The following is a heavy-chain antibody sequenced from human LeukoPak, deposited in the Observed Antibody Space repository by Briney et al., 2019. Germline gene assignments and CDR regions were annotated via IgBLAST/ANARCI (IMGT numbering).Heavy chain of an antibody. Sequence: GGSLRLSCAASGFTFSSYSMNWVRQAPGKGLEWVSSISSSSSYIYYADSVKGRFTISRDNAKNSLYLQMNSLRADDTAVYYCARDLSSDCFDPWGQGTLVTVSS. D-gene: IGHD6-13*01. CDR1: GFTFSSYS. V-gene: IGHV3-21*01. CDR2: ISSSSSYI. CDR3: ARDLSSDCFDP. J-gene: IGHJ5*02.